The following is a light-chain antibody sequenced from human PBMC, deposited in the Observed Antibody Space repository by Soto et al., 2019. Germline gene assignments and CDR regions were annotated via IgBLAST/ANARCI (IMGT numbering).Light chain of an antibody. CDR2: DAS. J-gene: IGKJ4*01. V-gene: IGKV1-33*01. CDR1: QNINNY. CDR3: QQYDNLPPLT. Sequence: DIQITQSPSSLSASVGDRVTITCQASQNINNYLNWYQQKPGRAPKLLIYDASNLEAGVPSRFRGSGSGTDFTFTISRLQPEDIATYYCQQYDNLPPLTFGGGTKVDIK.